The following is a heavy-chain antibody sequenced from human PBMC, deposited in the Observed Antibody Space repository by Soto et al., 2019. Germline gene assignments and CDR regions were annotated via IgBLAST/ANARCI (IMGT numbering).Heavy chain of an antibody. CDR2: IWYDGSNK. D-gene: IGHD4-4*01. V-gene: IGHV3-33*01. CDR3: ARHISNFRYYYYATDV. J-gene: IGHJ6*02. Sequence: PGKGLEWVAVIWYDGSNKYYADSVKGRFTISRDKSTSTAYLQWNTLKASDTAMYYCARHISNFRYYYYATDVWGQGTTVTVSS.